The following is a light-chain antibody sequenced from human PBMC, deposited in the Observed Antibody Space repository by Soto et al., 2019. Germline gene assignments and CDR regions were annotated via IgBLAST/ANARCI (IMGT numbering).Light chain of an antibody. CDR2: DAS. CDR3: QQYGSSGT. CDR1: QSVSSF. V-gene: IGKV3-11*01. Sequence: EIVLTQSPATLSLSPGERATLSCRASQSVSSFFAWYQQKPGQSPRLLIYDASNRASGIPARFTGSGSGTDFTLTISRLEPEDFAVYYCQQYGSSGTFGQGTKVDIK. J-gene: IGKJ1*01.